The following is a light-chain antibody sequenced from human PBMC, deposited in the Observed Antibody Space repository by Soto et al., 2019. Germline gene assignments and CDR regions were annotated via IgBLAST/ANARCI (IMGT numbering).Light chain of an antibody. CDR1: QSVTNK. J-gene: IGKJ1*01. V-gene: IGKV3-15*01. CDR3: QQYNGSPPWT. CDR2: DAS. Sequence: EIVMTLSPATLSLSPGDRATLSCRASQSVTNKLAWYQQKPGQAPRLLIDDASTRATGVPARFSGSGSGTEFTLTISNLQSEDFAVYYCQQYNGSPPWTFGQGTKVEIK.